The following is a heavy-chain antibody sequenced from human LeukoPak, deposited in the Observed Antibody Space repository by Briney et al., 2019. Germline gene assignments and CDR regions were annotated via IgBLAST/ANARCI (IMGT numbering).Heavy chain of an antibody. D-gene: IGHD6-13*01. CDR1: GYTYTSYG. CDR3: ARTTQQLAPKVWFDP. Sequence: ASVKVSCKASGYTYTSYGISWVRQAPGQGLEWMGWISAYNGNTNYAQKLQGRVTMTTDTSTSTAYMELRSLRSDDTSVYFCARTTQQLAPKVWFDPWGQGTLVTVSS. CDR2: ISAYNGNT. J-gene: IGHJ5*02. V-gene: IGHV1-18*01.